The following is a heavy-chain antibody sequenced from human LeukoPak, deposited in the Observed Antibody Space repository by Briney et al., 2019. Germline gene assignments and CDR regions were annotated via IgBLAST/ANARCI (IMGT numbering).Heavy chain of an antibody. CDR1: GGSISSHY. CDR3: AASLPGYYYDSSGYYYAEYFQH. CDR2: IYYSGST. D-gene: IGHD3-22*01. Sequence: SETLSLTCTVSGGSISSHYWSWIRQPPGKGLEWIGYIYYSGSTNYNPSLKSRVTISVDTSKNQFSLKLSSVTAANTAVYYCAASLPGYYYDSSGYYYAEYFQHWGQGTLVTVSS. V-gene: IGHV4-59*11. J-gene: IGHJ1*01.